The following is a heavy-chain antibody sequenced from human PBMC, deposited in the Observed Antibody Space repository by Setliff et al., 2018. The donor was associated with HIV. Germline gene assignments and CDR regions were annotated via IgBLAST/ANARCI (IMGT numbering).Heavy chain of an antibody. V-gene: IGHV3-33*06. CDR1: GFTFSSYG. CDR2: IWYDGSNK. Sequence: GGSLRLSCAASGFTFSSYGMHWVRQAPGKGLEWVALIWYDGSNKDYADSVKGRFTISRDNSKNTLYLQMNSLRAEDTAVYYCAKPPRPSSWPQYYFDYWGQGTLVTVSS. J-gene: IGHJ4*02. D-gene: IGHD6-13*01. CDR3: AKPPRPSSWPQYYFDY.